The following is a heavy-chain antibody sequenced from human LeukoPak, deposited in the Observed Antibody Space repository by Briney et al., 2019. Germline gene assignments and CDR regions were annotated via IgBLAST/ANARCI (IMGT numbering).Heavy chain of an antibody. D-gene: IGHD2-2*01. V-gene: IGHV3-7*01. Sequence: GGSLRLSCAASGFTFSTYWMSWGRQAPGKGLEWVANIKQDGSDKYYVDSVKGRFTISRDNAKNSLFLQMNSLRAEDTAVYYCARVRCSSNSCFPDYWGQGTLVTVSS. J-gene: IGHJ4*02. CDR2: IKQDGSDK. CDR1: GFTFSTYW. CDR3: ARVRCSSNSCFPDY.